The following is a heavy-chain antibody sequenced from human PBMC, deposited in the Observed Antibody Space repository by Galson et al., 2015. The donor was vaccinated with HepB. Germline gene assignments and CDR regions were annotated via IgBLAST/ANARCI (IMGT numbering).Heavy chain of an antibody. Sequence: SLRLSCAASGFTFKDYAMSWVRQAPGKGLEWVGFVRTKAYGGTTDYAASVKGRFTLSRDDSKSVAYLQMNSLKTEDTAVYYCTRDPYSIGFFNPFDLWGQGTMVTVSS. CDR2: VRTKAYGGTT. J-gene: IGHJ3*01. D-gene: IGHD6-19*01. V-gene: IGHV3-49*04. CDR3: TRDPYSIGFFNPFDL. CDR1: GFTFKDYA.